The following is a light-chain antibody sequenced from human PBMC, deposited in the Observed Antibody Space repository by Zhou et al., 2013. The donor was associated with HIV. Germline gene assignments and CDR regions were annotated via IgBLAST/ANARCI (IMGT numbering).Light chain of an antibody. CDR2: GAS. CDR3: QQSYSTPALT. J-gene: IGKJ4*01. CDR1: QDISTW. Sequence: DIQMTQSPSFVSASVGDRVTISCRASQDISTWLAWYQRKPGKAPKLLIYGASSLQSGVPSRFSGSGFGTDFTLTINRLHPEDFATYYCQQSYSTPALTFGGGTKVEIK. V-gene: IGKV1D-12*01.